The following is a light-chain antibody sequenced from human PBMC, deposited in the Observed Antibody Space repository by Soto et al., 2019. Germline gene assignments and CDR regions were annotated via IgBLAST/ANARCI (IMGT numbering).Light chain of an antibody. CDR1: SSNIGAGYD. J-gene: IGLJ2*01. Sequence: QSVLTQPPSVSGAPGQRVTISCTGSSSNIGAGYDVHWYQQLPGTAPKLLIYGNSNRPSGVPDRFSGSKSGTSASLAITGLHAAYDAHYYCQSYHSSLSGPKFG. CDR3: QSYHSSLSGPK. CDR2: GNS. V-gene: IGLV1-40*01.